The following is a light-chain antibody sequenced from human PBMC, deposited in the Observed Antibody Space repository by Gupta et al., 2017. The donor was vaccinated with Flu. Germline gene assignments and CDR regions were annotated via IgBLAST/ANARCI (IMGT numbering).Light chain of an antibody. CDR1: QRISSY. Sequence: PSSLSASVGDRVTITCRASQRISSYLNWYQQKPGKAPKLLIYAASRVQSGVPSRFSGSGSGTDFTLTISRRQPEDFATYYCQQRYSTPRTFGQGTKVEIK. CDR3: QQRYSTPRT. CDR2: AAS. V-gene: IGKV1-39*01. J-gene: IGKJ1*01.